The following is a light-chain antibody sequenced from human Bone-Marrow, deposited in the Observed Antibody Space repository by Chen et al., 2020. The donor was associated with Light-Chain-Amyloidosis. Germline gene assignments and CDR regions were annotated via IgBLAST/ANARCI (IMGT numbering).Light chain of an antibody. J-gene: IGKJ5*01. CDR1: QDISNY. CDR2: DAS. CDR3: PQYDNLIT. Sequence: DIQMTQSPSSLSASVGDRVTITCQASQDISNYLNWYQQQPGKAPKLLIYDASNLETGAPSRFSGSGSGPDFTFTISSLQPEDIATYYCPQYDNLITFGQGTRLEIK. V-gene: IGKV1-33*01.